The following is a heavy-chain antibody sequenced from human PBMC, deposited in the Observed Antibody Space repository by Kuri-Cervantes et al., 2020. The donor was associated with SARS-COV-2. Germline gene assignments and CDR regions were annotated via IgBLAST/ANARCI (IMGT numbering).Heavy chain of an antibody. J-gene: IGHJ6*03. V-gene: IGHV1-8*03. CDR2: MNPNSGNT. CDR1: TYTFTTYD. CDR3: ARTLVRRGDYGYYYFYMDV. Sequence: ASVKVSCKASTYTFTTYDINWVRQATGQGLEWMEWMNPNSGNTGYAQKFQGRVTITRNTSISTAYMELSSLRSEDTAVYYCARTLVRRGDYGYYYFYMDVWGRGTTVTVSS. D-gene: IGHD4-17*01.